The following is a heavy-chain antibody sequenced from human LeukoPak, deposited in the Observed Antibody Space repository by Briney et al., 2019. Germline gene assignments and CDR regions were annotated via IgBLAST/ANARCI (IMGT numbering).Heavy chain of an antibody. D-gene: IGHD3-22*01. CDR1: GFTFSSYW. CDR2: INSDGSST. V-gene: IGHV3-74*01. CDR3: ARSQGGYYDSSGYYYYYYGMDV. Sequence: AGGSLRLSCAASGFTFSSYWMHWVRQAPGKGLVWVSRINSDGSSTSYADSVKGRFTISRENAKNSLYLQMNSLRAGDTAVYYCARSQGGYYDSSGYYYYYYGMDVWGQGTTVTVSS. J-gene: IGHJ6*02.